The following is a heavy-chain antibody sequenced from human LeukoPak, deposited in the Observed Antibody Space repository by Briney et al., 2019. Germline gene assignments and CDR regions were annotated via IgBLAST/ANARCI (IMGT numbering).Heavy chain of an antibody. CDR3: TRPCAGDCTDNY. Sequence: GGSLRLSCAASGFIFSDSAMHWVRQASGKGLEWVGRIRSKANNYATTYAASGKGRFTISRDDSKNTAYLQMNSLKIEDTAVYYCTRPCAGDCTDNYWGQGTLVTVSS. D-gene: IGHD2-21*02. J-gene: IGHJ4*02. CDR2: IRSKANNYAT. V-gene: IGHV3-73*01. CDR1: GFIFSDSA.